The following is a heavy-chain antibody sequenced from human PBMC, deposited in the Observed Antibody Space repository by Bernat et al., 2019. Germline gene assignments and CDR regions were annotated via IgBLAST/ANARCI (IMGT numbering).Heavy chain of an antibody. J-gene: IGHJ3*02. D-gene: IGHD3-16*01. CDR2: ISGSGGSP. CDR1: GFTFSSYA. V-gene: IGHV3-23*01. CDR3: AKFYTPEQRKNWGEWPSRVNAFDI. Sequence: EVQLLESGGGLVQPGGSLRLSCAASGFTFSSYAMSWVRQAPGKGLEWVSAISGSGGSPSYADSVKGRFTISRDNSKNTLYLQMNSLRAEDTAVYYCAKFYTPEQRKNWGEWPSRVNAFDIWGQGTMVTVSS.